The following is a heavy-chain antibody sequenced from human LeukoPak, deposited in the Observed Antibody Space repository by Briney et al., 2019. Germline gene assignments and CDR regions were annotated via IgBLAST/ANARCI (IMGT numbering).Heavy chain of an antibody. CDR2: IYPSGST. V-gene: IGHV4-38-2*01. D-gene: IGHD6-13*01. Sequence: PGGSLRLSCAASGFTFIYGMGWVRQAPGKGLEWIGSIYPSGSTFYNPSLKSRVTISVGTSKNQFSLRLSSVTAADTAVYYCARSYASSWYWNWFDPWGQGTLVTVSS. J-gene: IGHJ5*02. CDR3: ARSYASSWYWNWFDP. CDR1: GFTFIYG.